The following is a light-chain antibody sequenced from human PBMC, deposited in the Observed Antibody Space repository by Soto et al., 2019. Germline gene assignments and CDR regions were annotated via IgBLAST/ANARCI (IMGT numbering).Light chain of an antibody. J-gene: IGKJ2*01. CDR3: QQESIWPPRYT. V-gene: IGKV3-15*01. Sequence: EIVMTQSPATLDVSPGGRATLSCRASRSVSSYLAWNQQRPGQPPGLLTYHASTRATGIPATFSGSGSGSELALHFTSLQAEAFAVYFCQQESIWPPRYTFGQGTNLEI. CDR1: RSVSSY. CDR2: HAS.